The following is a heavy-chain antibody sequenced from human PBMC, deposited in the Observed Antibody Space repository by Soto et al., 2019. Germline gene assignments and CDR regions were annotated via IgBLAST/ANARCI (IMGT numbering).Heavy chain of an antibody. CDR1: GFTFSSYA. D-gene: IGHD7-27*01. CDR3: AKILGNPHYYYGMDV. Sequence: GGSLRLSCAASGFTFSSYAMSWVRQAPGKGLEWVSAISGSGGSTYYADSVKGRFTISRDNSKNTLYLQMNSLRAEDTAVYYCAKILGNPHYYYGMDVWGQGTTVTVSS. CDR2: ISGSGGST. V-gene: IGHV3-23*01. J-gene: IGHJ6*02.